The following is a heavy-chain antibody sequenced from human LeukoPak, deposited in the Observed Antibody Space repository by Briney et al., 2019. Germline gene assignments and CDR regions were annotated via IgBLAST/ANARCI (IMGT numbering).Heavy chain of an antibody. CDR3: ARRHPLGSYFDY. D-gene: IGHD3-3*02. CDR1: AYTFTSYY. V-gene: IGHV1-46*01. CDR2: INPSGGST. J-gene: IGHJ4*02. Sequence: ASVKVSCKASAYTFTSYYMHWVRQAPGQGLEWMGIINPSGGSTSYAQKFQGRVTMTRDTSTSTVYMELSSLRSEDTAVYYRARRHPLGSYFDYWGQGTLVTVSS.